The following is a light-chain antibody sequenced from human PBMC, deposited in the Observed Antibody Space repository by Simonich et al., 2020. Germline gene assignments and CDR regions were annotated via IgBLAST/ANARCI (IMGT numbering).Light chain of an antibody. CDR2: DVS. CDR3: CSYAGSSTSVV. V-gene: IGLV2-23*02. J-gene: IGLJ2*01. Sequence: QSALTQPASVSGSPGQSITISCTGTSSDVGGYNYVSWYQQHPGQAPKLMIYDVSKRPSGVANRCSGSKSGNKASLTISGLQAEDEADYYCCSYAGSSTSVVFGGGTKLTVL. CDR1: SSDVGGYNY.